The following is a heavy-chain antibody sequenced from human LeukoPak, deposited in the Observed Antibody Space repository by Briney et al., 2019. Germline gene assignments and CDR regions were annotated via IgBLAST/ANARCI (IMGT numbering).Heavy chain of an antibody. CDR3: ARGSAAGRTTGYYYYMDV. CDR1: GYTFTGYY. Sequence: VASVKVSCKASGYTFTGYYMHWVRQAPGQGLEWLGWINPNSGGTNYAQKFQGRVTMTRDTSISTAYMELSRLRSDDTAVYYCARGSAAGRTTGYYYYMDVWGKGTTVTVSS. J-gene: IGHJ6*03. V-gene: IGHV1-2*02. CDR2: INPNSGGT. D-gene: IGHD6-13*01.